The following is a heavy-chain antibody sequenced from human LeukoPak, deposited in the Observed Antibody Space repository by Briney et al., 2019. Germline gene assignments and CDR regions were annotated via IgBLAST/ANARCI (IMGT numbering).Heavy chain of an antibody. CDR3: ARGGYSSGWYRD. V-gene: IGHV3-33*01. D-gene: IGHD6-19*01. J-gene: IGHJ4*02. CDR2: IWYDGSNK. CDR1: GFTFSSYG. Sequence: GGSLRLSCAAAGFTFSSYGMHWVRQAPGKGLEWVAVIWYDGSNKYYADSVKGRFTISRDNSQNTLYLQMSSLRAEDTAVYYCARGGYSSGWYRDWGQGTLVTVSS.